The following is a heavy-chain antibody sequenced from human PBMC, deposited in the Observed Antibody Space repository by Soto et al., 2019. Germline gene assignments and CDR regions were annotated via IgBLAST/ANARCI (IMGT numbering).Heavy chain of an antibody. J-gene: IGHJ6*02. D-gene: IGHD2-8*01. Sequence: SETLSLTCAVYGGSFSGYYCSWSRQPPGKGLEWIGEINHSGSTNYNPSLKSRVTISVDTSKNQFSLKLSSVTAADTAVYYCARSDYCTNGVCPSRDYYYYYGMDVWGQGTTVTVCS. CDR3: ARSDYCTNGVCPSRDYYYYYGMDV. CDR2: INHSGST. CDR1: GGSFSGYY. V-gene: IGHV4-34*01.